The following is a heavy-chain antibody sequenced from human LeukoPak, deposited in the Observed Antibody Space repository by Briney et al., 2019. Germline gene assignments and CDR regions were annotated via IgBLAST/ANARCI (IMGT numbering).Heavy chain of an antibody. CDR3: VRDHAGGPDY. Sequence: RASVKVSCEASGYTFTNYAMNWVRQAPGQGFEWMGWIDTNTGNPTYAQGFTGRFAFSLDTSVSTAYLQISSLKADDTAIYYCVRDHAGGPDYWGQGTLVTVSS. J-gene: IGHJ4*02. CDR1: GYTFTNYA. CDR2: IDTNTGNP. V-gene: IGHV7-4-1*02. D-gene: IGHD2-15*01.